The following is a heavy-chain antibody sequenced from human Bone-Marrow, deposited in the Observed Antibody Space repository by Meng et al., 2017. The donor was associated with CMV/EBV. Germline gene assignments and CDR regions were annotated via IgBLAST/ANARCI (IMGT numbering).Heavy chain of an antibody. J-gene: IGHJ4*02. CDR1: GYTFTSYG. CDR2: MSAYNGNT. Sequence: QVQLVQSGTEQKKPGATVKVSCKDSGYTFTSYGISWVRQAHGQGLEWMGWMSAYNGNTNYAQKLQGRVTMTTDTSTSTAYMELRSLRSDDTAVYYCARFSSGSSDYWGQGTLVTVSS. V-gene: IGHV1-18*01. CDR3: ARFSSGSSDY. D-gene: IGHD3-10*01.